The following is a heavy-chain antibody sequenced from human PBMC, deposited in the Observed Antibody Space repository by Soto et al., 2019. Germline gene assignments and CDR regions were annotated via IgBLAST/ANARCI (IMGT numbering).Heavy chain of an antibody. CDR3: ASEDVLGYCSGGSCYSGSGVDY. CDR2: IWYDGSNK. Sequence: QVQLVESGGGVVQPGRSLRLSCAASGFTFSSYGMHCVRQAPGKGLEWVAVIWYDGSNKYYADSVKGRFTISRDNSKNTLYLQMNSLRAEDTAVYYCASEDVLGYCSGGSCYSGSGVDYWGQGTLVTVSS. J-gene: IGHJ4*02. CDR1: GFTFSSYG. V-gene: IGHV3-33*01. D-gene: IGHD2-15*01.